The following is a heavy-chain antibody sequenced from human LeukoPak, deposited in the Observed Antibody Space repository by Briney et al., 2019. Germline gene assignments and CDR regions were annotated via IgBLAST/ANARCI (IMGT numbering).Heavy chain of an antibody. CDR1: GGSISSGSYY. D-gene: IGHD3-10*01. Sequence: PSETLSLPCTVSGGSISSGSYYWSWIRQPAGKGLEWIGRIYTSGSTNYNPSLKSRVTISVDTSKNQFSLKLSSVTAADTAVYYCAKGDLYYYGSGGFDYWGQGTLVTVSS. CDR3: AKGDLYYYGSGGFDY. J-gene: IGHJ4*02. V-gene: IGHV4-61*02. CDR2: IYTSGST.